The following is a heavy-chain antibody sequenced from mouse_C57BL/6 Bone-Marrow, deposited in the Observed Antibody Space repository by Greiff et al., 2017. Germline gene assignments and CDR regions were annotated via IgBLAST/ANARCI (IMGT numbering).Heavy chain of an antibody. Sequence: EVQLQESGPGLVKPSQSLSLTCSVTGYSITSGYYWNWIRQFPGNKLEWMGYISYDGSNNYNPSLKNRISITRDTSKNQFFLKLSSVTNEDTATYYGASTGSSFCWYFDVWGKGTAVTVSS. J-gene: IGHJ1*03. CDR1: GYSITSGYY. CDR2: ISYDGSN. CDR3: ASTGSSFCWYFDV. D-gene: IGHD1-1*01. V-gene: IGHV3-6*01.